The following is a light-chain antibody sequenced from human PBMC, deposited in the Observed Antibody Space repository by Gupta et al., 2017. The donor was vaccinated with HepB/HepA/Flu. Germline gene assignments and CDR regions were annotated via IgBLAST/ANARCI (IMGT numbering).Light chain of an antibody. J-gene: IGLJ3*02. V-gene: IGLV1-44*01. CDR3: AAGYDSGNGVV. CDR1: SSNIGTKT. CDR2: NYD. Sequence: SLLSQPPSASGPPGQRVTISCSGSSSNIGTKTVTWYQQYPRTAPKLLIYNYDQRPSGVPDRFSGSKYGTSAALAISGLQADDEADYYCAAGYDSGNGVVFGGGTKLTVL.